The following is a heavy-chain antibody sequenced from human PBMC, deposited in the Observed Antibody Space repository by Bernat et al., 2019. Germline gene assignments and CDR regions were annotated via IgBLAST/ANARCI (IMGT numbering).Heavy chain of an antibody. Sequence: QVQLQESGPGLVKPSETLSLTCTVSGGSISSYYWSWIRQPPGKGLEWIGYIYYSGSTYYNPSLKSRVTISVDTSKNQFSLKLSSVTAADTAVYYCARLFTGGYSYGYDYWGQGTLVTVSS. D-gene: IGHD5-18*01. CDR3: ARLFTGGYSYGYDY. V-gene: IGHV4-59*08. J-gene: IGHJ4*02. CDR2: IYYSGST. CDR1: GGSISSYY.